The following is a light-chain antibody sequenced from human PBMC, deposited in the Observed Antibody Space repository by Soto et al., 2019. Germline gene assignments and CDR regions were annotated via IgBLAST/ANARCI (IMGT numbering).Light chain of an antibody. CDR3: KQYNSYST. CDR2: KAS. V-gene: IGKV1-5*03. Sequence: DIQMTQSPSTLSASVGDRVTITCRASQTISSWLAWYQQNPGKAPKLLIYKASSLESGVPSRFSGSGSGTEFTLTISSLQPEDFATYYCKQYNSYSTVGQGTRLEIK. CDR1: QTISSW. J-gene: IGKJ5*01.